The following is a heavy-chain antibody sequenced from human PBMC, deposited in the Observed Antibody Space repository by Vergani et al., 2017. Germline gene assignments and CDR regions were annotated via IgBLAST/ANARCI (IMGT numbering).Heavy chain of an antibody. CDR3: ARDRYYDFWSGYLYYYYYYMDV. D-gene: IGHD3-3*01. J-gene: IGHJ6*03. CDR2: ISAYNGNT. Sequence: QVQLVPSGAEVKKPGASVKVSCKASGYTFTSYGISWVRQAPGQGLEWMGWISAYNGNTNYAQKLQGRVTMTTDTSTSTAYMELRSLRSDDTAVYYCARDRYYDFWSGYLYYYYYYMDVWGKGTTVTVSS. CDR1: GYTFTSYG. V-gene: IGHV1-18*04.